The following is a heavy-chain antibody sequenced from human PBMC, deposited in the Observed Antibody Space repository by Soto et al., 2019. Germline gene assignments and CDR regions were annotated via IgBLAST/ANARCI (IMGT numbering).Heavy chain of an antibody. J-gene: IGHJ6*04. D-gene: IGHD6-19*01. V-gene: IGHV3-33*01. Sequence: GGSLRLSCAASGFTFSNYGMHWVRQAPGKGLEWVAVIWYDGSNEYYADSVKGRFTISRDNSKNTLYLQMNSLRAEDTAVYYCARDDIPGRAVAIYGMDIWGKGT. CDR3: ARDDIPGRAVAIYGMDI. CDR1: GFTFSNYG. CDR2: IWYDGSNE.